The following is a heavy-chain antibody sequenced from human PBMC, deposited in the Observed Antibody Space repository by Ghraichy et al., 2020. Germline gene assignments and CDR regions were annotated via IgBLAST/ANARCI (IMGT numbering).Heavy chain of an antibody. CDR2: IIPIFGTA. V-gene: IGHV1-69*13. J-gene: IGHJ6*02. Sequence: SVKVSCKASGGTFSSYAISWVRQAPGQGLEWMGGIIPIFGTANYAQKFQGRVTITADESTSTAYMELSSLRSEDTAVYYCARGIVVVVAATGGVYGMDVWGQGTTVTVSS. CDR3: ARGIVVVVAATGGVYGMDV. D-gene: IGHD2-15*01. CDR1: GGTFSSYA.